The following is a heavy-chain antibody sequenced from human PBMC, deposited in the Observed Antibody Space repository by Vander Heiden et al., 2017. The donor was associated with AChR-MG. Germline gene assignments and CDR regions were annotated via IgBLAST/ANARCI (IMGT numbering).Heavy chain of an antibody. D-gene: IGHD2-21*02. J-gene: IGHJ6*02. CDR3: ARDEIRVVTAIRTDYYYYGMDV. V-gene: IGHV1-69*01. CDR1: GGTFSSYA. Sequence: QVQLVQSGAEVKQPGSSVKVSCKASGGTFSSYAISWVRQAPGQGLEWMGGIIPIFGTANYAQKFQGRVTITADESTSTAYMELSSLRSEDTAVYYCARDEIRVVTAIRTDYYYYGMDVWGQGTTVTVSS. CDR2: IIPIFGTA.